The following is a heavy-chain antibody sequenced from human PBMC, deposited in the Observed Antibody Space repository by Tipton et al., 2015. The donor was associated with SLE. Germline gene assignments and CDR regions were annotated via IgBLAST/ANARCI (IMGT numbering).Heavy chain of an antibody. D-gene: IGHD5-12*01. V-gene: IGHV3-21*01. CDR1: GFTFSSYS. CDR2: ISSSSSYI. Sequence: SLRLSFAASGFTFSSYSMNWVRQAPGKGLEWVSSISSSSSYIYYADSVKGRFTISRDNAKNSLYLQMNSLRAEDTAVYYCAIIADNSGYDRSFYDYWGQGTLVTVSS. J-gene: IGHJ4*02. CDR3: AIIADNSGYDRSFYDY.